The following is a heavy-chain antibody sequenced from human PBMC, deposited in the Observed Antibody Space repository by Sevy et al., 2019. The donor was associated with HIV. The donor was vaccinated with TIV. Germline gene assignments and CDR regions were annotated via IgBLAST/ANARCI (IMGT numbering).Heavy chain of an antibody. V-gene: IGHV4-59*01. CDR3: ARDLSGSYGDAFDI. CDR2: IYYSGST. J-gene: IGHJ3*02. D-gene: IGHD1-26*01. CDR1: GGSISSYY. Sequence: SETLSLTCTVSGGSISSYYWSWIRQPPGKGLEWIGYIYYSGSTNYNPSLKSRVTISLDTSKNQFSLKLSSVTAADTAVYYCARDLSGSYGDAFDIWGQGTMVTVSS.